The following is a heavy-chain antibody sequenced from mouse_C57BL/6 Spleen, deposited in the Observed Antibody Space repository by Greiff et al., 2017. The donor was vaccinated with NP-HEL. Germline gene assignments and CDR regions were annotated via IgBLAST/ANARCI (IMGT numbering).Heavy chain of an antibody. CDR2: IWSGGST. D-gene: IGHD2-4*01. Sequence: VKLQESGPGLVQPSQSLSITCTVSGFSLTSYGVHWVRQSPGKGLEWLGVIWSGGSTDYNAPFITRLSINKDNSKSHVFFKMNSLQADDAAIYYCARSDYDDGAWFAYWGQGTLVTVSA. J-gene: IGHJ3*01. CDR3: ARSDYDDGAWFAY. CDR1: GFSLTSYG. V-gene: IGHV2-2*01.